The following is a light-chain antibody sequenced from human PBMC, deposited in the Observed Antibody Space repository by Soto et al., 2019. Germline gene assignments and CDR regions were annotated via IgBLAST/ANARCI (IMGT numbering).Light chain of an antibody. CDR3: QQFGSSPIT. Sequence: EIVLTQSPGTLSLSPGERATLSCRASQSVSSSYLAWYQQKPGQAPRLLIYGASSRATGIPDRVIGSGSGTDFTLTISRLEPEDFAVYYCQQFGSSPITFGQGTRLEIK. CDR1: QSVSSSY. J-gene: IGKJ5*01. V-gene: IGKV3-20*01. CDR2: GAS.